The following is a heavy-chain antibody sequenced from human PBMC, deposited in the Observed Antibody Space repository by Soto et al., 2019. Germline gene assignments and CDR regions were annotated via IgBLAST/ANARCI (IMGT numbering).Heavy chain of an antibody. CDR3: AATNRHYYDSSGHFPCHH. CDR2: ISHSGGT. D-gene: IGHD3-22*01. CDR1: GGSISSYY. Sequence: QVQLQESGPGLVKPSETLSLTCNVSGGSISSYYWSWVRQSPGKGLEWIGFISHSGGTNYDPSLKSRVPISIDTSENQFSLKLTSATAADTAVYYCAATNRHYYDSSGHFPCHHWGQGTLVTVSS. V-gene: IGHV4-59*01. J-gene: IGHJ5*02.